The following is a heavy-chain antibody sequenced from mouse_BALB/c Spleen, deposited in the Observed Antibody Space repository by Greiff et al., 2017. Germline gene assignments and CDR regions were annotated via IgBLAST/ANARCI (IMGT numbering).Heavy chain of an antibody. Sequence: VKLQESGPGLVAPSQSLSITCTVSGFSLTSYGVHWVRQPPGKGLEWLGVIWAGGSTNYNSALMSRLSISKDNSKSQVFLKMNSLQTDDTAMYYCARGRYDAYYAMDYWGQGTSVTVSS. J-gene: IGHJ4*01. CDR2: IWAGGST. D-gene: IGHD2-14*01. CDR1: GFSLTSYG. V-gene: IGHV2-9*02. CDR3: ARGRYDAYYAMDY.